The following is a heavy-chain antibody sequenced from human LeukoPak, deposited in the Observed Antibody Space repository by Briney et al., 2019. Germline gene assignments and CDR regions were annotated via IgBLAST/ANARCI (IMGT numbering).Heavy chain of an antibody. CDR1: GFTVSSNY. J-gene: IGHJ6*03. CDR2: IYSGGST. Sequence: GGSLRLSCAASGFTVSSNYMSWLRQAPGKGLEWVSVIYSGGSTYYADSVKGRFTISRDNSKNTLYLQMNSLRAEDTTVYYCARGQALELWLPYYYYRDVWGKGTTVTVSS. V-gene: IGHV3-53*01. D-gene: IGHD5-18*01. CDR3: ARGQALELWLPYYYYRDV.